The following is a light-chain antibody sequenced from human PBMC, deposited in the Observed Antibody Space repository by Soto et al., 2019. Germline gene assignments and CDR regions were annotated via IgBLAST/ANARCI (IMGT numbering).Light chain of an antibody. Sequence: PGERVTLSCRAIQSVSSSYLTWYQQKPGQAPRLLIYGASTRATSIPARFSGSGSGTDFTLTISSLQPEDFAVYYCQQDYTRFTFGPGTKVDIK. J-gene: IGKJ3*01. V-gene: IGKV3D-7*01. CDR3: QQDYTRFT. CDR1: QSVSSSY. CDR2: GAS.